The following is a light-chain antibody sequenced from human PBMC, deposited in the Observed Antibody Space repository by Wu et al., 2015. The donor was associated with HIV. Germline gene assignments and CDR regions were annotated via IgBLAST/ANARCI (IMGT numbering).Light chain of an antibody. J-gene: IGKJ2*01. CDR2: NAS. V-gene: IGKV3-11*01. CDR1: QSVDSY. Sequence: EIALIQFPESLSLFPGERATLSCRASQSVDSYLGWYQRKPGQAPRLLIYNASSRATGIPPRFSGSGSGTDFTLNISSLEPGDSATYYCQQRSRWPPYTFGQGTKLEMK. CDR3: QQRSRWPPYT.